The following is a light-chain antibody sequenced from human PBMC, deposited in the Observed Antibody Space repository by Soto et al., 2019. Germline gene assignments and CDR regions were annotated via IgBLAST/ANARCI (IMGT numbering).Light chain of an antibody. CDR2: GAS. CDR3: QQYDSFSGT. J-gene: IGKJ1*01. Sequence: DVQMTQAPSTLSASVGGRVTMTCRASQSIINWLAWYQQKPGKAPKLLIYGASSLESGVPSRFSGSGSGTEFTLTITNLQPDDFATYYCQQYDSFSGTFGQGTKVDI. V-gene: IGKV1-5*01. CDR1: QSIINW.